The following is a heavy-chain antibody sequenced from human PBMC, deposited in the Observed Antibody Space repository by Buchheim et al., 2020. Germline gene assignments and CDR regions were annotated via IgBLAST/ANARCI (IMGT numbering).Heavy chain of an antibody. J-gene: IGHJ2*01. CDR3: ARAKDYGDYASDWYFDL. D-gene: IGHD4-17*01. CDR1: GFIFSSYS. CDR2: ISSSSSTI. V-gene: IGHV3-48*02. Sequence: EVQLVESGGGLVQPGGSLRLSCAASGFIFSSYSMNWVRQAPGKGLEWVSYISSSSSTIYYADSVKGRFTISRDNAKNSLYLQMNSLRDEDTAVYYCARAKDYGDYASDWYFDLWGRGTL.